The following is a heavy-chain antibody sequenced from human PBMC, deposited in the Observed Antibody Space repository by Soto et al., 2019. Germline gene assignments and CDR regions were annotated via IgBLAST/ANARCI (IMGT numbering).Heavy chain of an antibody. Sequence: GPSVKVSCKASGGTFSSYAISWVRQAPGQGLEWMGWINPNSGSTNYAQKFQGRVTMTRDTSISTAYMELSRLRSDDTAVYYCARDPGYCSSTSCYGNWFDPWGQGTLVTVSS. CDR1: GGTFSSYA. CDR2: INPNSGST. V-gene: IGHV1-2*02. CDR3: ARDPGYCSSTSCYGNWFDP. D-gene: IGHD2-2*01. J-gene: IGHJ5*02.